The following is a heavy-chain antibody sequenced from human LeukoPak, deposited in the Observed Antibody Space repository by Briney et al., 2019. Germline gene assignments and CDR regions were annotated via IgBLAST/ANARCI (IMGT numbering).Heavy chain of an antibody. J-gene: IGHJ3*02. D-gene: IGHD3-10*01. Sequence: PGGSLRLSCAASGFTFSSYSMNWVRQAPGKGLEWVSVIYSGGRTDYADSVKGRFTISRDNSKNTLYLQMNSLRAEDTAMYYCAREREGVRSAFDIWGQGTMVTVSS. CDR2: IYSGGRT. CDR1: GFTFSSYS. CDR3: AREREGVRSAFDI. V-gene: IGHV3-53*01.